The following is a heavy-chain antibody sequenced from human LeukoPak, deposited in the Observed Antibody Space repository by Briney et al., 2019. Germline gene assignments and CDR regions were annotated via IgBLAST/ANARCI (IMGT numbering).Heavy chain of an antibody. CDR2: IYSGGKT. Sequence: GGSLRLSCAASGFSVSSDYMSWVRQAPGKGLEWVSSIYSGGKTLYADSVKDRFTISRDNSENTLHLQMTSLRVEDAAMYYCARDLVVAGTYGFGNWGQGTLVTVSS. CDR3: ARDLVVAGTYGFGN. CDR1: GFSVSSDY. D-gene: IGHD2-15*01. J-gene: IGHJ4*02. V-gene: IGHV3-66*01.